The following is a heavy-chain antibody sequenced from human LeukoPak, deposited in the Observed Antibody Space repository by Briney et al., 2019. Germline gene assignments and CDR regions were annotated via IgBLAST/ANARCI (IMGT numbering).Heavy chain of an antibody. CDR2: IWYDGSNK. CDR3: ARERTGIAVAGSHYYYYGMDV. Sequence: GGSLRLSCAASGFTFSSYGMHWVRQAPGKGLEWVAVIWYDGSNKYYADSVKGRFTISRDNSKNTLYLQMNSLRAEDTAVYYCARERTGIAVAGSHYYYYGMDVWGQGTTVTVSS. J-gene: IGHJ6*02. CDR1: GFTFSSYG. D-gene: IGHD6-19*01. V-gene: IGHV3-33*01.